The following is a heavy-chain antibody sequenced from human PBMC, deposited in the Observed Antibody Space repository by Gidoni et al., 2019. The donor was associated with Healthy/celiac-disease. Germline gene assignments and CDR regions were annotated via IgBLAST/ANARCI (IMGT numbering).Heavy chain of an antibody. J-gene: IGHJ4*02. V-gene: IGHV1-18*01. CDR1: GYTFTSYG. D-gene: IGHD4-17*01. CDR2: ISAYNGNT. Sequence: QVQLVQSGAEVKKPGASVKVSCKASGYTFTSYGISWVRQAPGQGFEWMGWISAYNGNTNYAQKLQGRVTMTTDTSTSTAYMELRSLRSDDTAVYYCARDRPDYGDHPGFDYWGQGTLVTVSS. CDR3: ARDRPDYGDHPGFDY.